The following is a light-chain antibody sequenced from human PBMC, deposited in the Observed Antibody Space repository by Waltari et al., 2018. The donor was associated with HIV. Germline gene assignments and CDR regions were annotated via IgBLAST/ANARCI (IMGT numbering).Light chain of an antibody. Sequence: VMTQSPATLSVSPGERVPLSCRASQTVSTKLAWCQQKPGQAPRLLIYGASTRAPGLPARFSGSGSGTEFTLTISNLQSEDSAVYYCQQYNNWPPNTFGQGTKLEIK. J-gene: IGKJ2*01. CDR1: QTVSTK. CDR3: QQYNNWPPNT. V-gene: IGKV3-15*01. CDR2: GAS.